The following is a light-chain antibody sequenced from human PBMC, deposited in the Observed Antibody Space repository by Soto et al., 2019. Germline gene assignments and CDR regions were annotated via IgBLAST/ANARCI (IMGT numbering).Light chain of an antibody. J-gene: IGLJ3*02. Sequence: QSVLTQPPSASGSPGQAVTISCTGTSSDVGGYKYVSWYQQYPGRAPKLMIYEVTKPPSGVPDRFSGSKSGNTASLTVSGLQAEDESDYYCSSYAASPNFYCVFGGGTKLTVL. CDR3: SSYAASPNFYCV. V-gene: IGLV2-8*01. CDR2: EVT. CDR1: SSDVGGYKY.